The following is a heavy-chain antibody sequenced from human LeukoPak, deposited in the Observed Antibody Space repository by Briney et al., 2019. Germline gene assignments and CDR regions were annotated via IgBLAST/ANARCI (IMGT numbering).Heavy chain of an antibody. CDR3: ASGAVESSTWMCSFDD. J-gene: IGHJ4*02. V-gene: IGHV1-69*01. CDR1: GGTFSSYA. D-gene: IGHD6-13*01. CDR2: IIPIFGPP. Sequence: ASVKVSCKASGGTFSSYAISWVRQAPGQGLEWMGGIIPIFGPPNYAQKFQGRVTITADESTSTAYMELSSLRSEDTAAYYCASGAVESSTWMCSFDDWGQGTLVTVSS.